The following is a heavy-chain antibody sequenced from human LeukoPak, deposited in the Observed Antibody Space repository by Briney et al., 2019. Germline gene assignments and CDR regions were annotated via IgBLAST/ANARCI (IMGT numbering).Heavy chain of an antibody. CDR1: GGSISSSSYY. CDR3: ASSEYSSSWWVDY. Sequence: SETLSLTCTVSGGSISSSSYYWGWIRQPPGKGLEWIGSIYYSGSTYYNPSLKSRVTISVNTSKNQFSLKLSSVTAADTAVYYCASSEYSSSWWVDYWGQGTLVTVSS. D-gene: IGHD6-13*01. V-gene: IGHV4-39*01. J-gene: IGHJ4*02. CDR2: IYYSGST.